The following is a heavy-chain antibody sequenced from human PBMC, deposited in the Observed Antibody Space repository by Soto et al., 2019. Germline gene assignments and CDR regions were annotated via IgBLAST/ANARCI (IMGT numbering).Heavy chain of an antibody. D-gene: IGHD4-17*01. V-gene: IGHV4-30-2*01. J-gene: IGHJ6*02. CDR2: IYHSGST. Sequence: KPSDTPSLTGAVSGGSISSGGYSWSWIRQPPGKGLEWIGYIYHSGSTYYNPSLKSRVTKSVDRSKNQFSLKLSSVTAAETAVYYCVRAHYGAYGDGMDVWGQGTTVIVSS. CDR1: GGSISSGGYS. CDR3: VRAHYGAYGDGMDV.